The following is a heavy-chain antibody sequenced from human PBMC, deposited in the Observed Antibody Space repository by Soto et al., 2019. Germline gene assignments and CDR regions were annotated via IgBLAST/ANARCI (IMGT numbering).Heavy chain of an antibody. J-gene: IGHJ6*02. CDR3: ARSSYYYGSGSLKTNDYYGMDV. CDR2: INAGNGNT. V-gene: IGHV1-3*01. CDR1: GYTFTSYA. Sequence: ASVKVSCKASGYTFTSYAMHWVRQAPGQRLEWMGWINAGNGNTKYSQKFQGRVTITRDTSASTAYMELSSLRSEDTAVYYCARSSYYYGSGSLKTNDYYGMDVWGQGTTVTVSS. D-gene: IGHD3-10*01.